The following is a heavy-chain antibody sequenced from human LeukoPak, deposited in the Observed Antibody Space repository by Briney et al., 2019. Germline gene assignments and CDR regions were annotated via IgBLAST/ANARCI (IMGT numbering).Heavy chain of an antibody. V-gene: IGHV4-30-2*01. CDR1: GGSISSGGYY. Sequence: SETLSLTCTVSGGSISSGGYYWSWIRQPPGKGLEWIGYIYHSGSTYYDPSLKSRVTISVDRSKNQFSLKLSSVTAADTAVYYCARATSFGVDYWGQGTLVTVSS. D-gene: IGHD3-3*01. J-gene: IGHJ4*02. CDR2: IYHSGST. CDR3: ARATSFGVDY.